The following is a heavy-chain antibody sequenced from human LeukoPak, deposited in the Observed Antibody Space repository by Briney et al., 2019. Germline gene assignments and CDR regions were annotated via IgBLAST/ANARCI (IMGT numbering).Heavy chain of an antibody. CDR2: ISGSGGRT. CDR1: GFTFSSYA. Sequence: GGSLRLSCAASGFTFSSYAMSWVRQAPGKGLEWVSAISGSGGRTYYADSVKGRFTISRDNSKNTLYLQMNSLRAEDTAVYYCAKGIQLPGYFDYWGQGTLVTVSS. V-gene: IGHV3-23*01. D-gene: IGHD5-18*01. J-gene: IGHJ4*02. CDR3: AKGIQLPGYFDY.